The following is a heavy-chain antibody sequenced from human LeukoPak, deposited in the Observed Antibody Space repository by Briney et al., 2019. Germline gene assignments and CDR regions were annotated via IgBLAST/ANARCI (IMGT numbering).Heavy chain of an antibody. Sequence: ASVKVSCKASGYTFTNYYMHWVRQAPGQGLEWMGIINPSGGSTSCAQKFQGRVTMTRDTSTNTVHMELINLRSEDTAVYYCARGSSTMVRGVVIFPPNDYWGQGTLVTVSS. CDR2: INPSGGST. J-gene: IGHJ4*02. D-gene: IGHD3-10*01. V-gene: IGHV1-46*01. CDR3: ARGSSTMVRGVVIFPPNDY. CDR1: GYTFTNYY.